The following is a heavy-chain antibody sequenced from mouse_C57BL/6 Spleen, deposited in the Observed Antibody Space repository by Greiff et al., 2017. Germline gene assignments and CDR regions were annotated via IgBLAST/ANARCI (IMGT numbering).Heavy chain of an antibody. J-gene: IGHJ3*01. CDR3: TTGGFAY. CDR1: GFNIKDDY. V-gene: IGHV14-4*01. CDR2: IDPENGDT. Sequence: VQLQQSGAELVRPGASVKLSCTASGFNIKDDYMHWVKQRPEQGLEWIGWIDPENGDTEYASKFQGKATITADISSNTAYLQLSSLTSEDTAVYYCTTGGFAYWGQGTLVTVSA.